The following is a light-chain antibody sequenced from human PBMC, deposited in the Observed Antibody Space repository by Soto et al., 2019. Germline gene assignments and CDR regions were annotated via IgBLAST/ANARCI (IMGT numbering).Light chain of an antibody. Sequence: EIVMTQSPATLSVSPGEGATLSCRASQSVNSNLAWYQQKPGQAPRLLIIGASSRAPGIPSGFSGSGSGTEVTLTISSLQSEVLAVYYCQQYNNWPWTFGLGTKVEV. CDR1: QSVNSN. CDR2: GAS. V-gene: IGKV3-15*01. J-gene: IGKJ1*01. CDR3: QQYNNWPWT.